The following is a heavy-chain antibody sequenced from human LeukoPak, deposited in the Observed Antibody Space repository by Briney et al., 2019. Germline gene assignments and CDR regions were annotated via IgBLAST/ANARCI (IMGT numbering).Heavy chain of an antibody. J-gene: IGHJ4*02. CDR2: INPKSGAT. CDR3: ARKTLAVAATPDY. Sequence: ASVKVSCKASGYTFTGYYMHWVRQAPGQGLEWMGWINPKSGATDYAQRFQGRVTMTSDTTISTAYMELSRLRSDDTAVYYCARKTLAVAATPDYWGQGTLVTVSS. V-gene: IGHV1-2*02. D-gene: IGHD2-15*01. CDR1: GYTFTGYY.